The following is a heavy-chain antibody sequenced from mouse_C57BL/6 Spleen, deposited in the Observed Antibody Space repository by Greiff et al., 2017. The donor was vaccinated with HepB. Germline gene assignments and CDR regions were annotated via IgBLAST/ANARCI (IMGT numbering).Heavy chain of an antibody. V-gene: IGHV5-17*01. Sequence: EVNVVESGGGLVKPGGSLKLSCAASGFTFSDYGMHWVRQAPEKGLEWVAYISSGSSTIYYADTVKGRFTISRDNAKNTLFLQMTSLRSEDTAMYYCARHYGYDVYAMDYWGQGTSVTVSS. CDR3: ARHYGYDVYAMDY. J-gene: IGHJ4*01. CDR2: ISSGSSTI. CDR1: GFTFSDYG. D-gene: IGHD2-2*01.